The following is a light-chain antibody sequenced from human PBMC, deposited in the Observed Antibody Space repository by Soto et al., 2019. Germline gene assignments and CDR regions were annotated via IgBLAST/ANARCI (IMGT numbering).Light chain of an antibody. CDR2: GAS. Sequence: EIVMTQSPATLSVSPGERATLSCRASQSVSSNLAWYQQKPGQAPRLLIYGASTRATGIPARFSGSGSGTEFTRTISSLQSEDFGVYFCQKHENWPLPFGGGTK. V-gene: IGKV3-15*01. CDR1: QSVSSN. CDR3: QKHENWPLP. J-gene: IGKJ4*01.